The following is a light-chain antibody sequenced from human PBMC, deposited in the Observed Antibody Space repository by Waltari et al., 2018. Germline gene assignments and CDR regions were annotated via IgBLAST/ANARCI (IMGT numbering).Light chain of an antibody. V-gene: IGKV4-1*01. CDR1: QSVLYSSNNKNY. Sequence: DIVMTQSPDSLAVSLGERATINCKYSQSVLYSSNNKNYLAWYQQKPGQPPKLLIYWASTRESGVPDRFSGSGSGTDFTLTISSLQAEDVAVYYCQQYYSTHTFGQGTKLEIK. CDR3: QQYYSTHT. J-gene: IGKJ2*01. CDR2: WAS.